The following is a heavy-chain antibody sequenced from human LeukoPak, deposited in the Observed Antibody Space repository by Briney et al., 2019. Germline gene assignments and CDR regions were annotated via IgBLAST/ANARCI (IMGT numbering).Heavy chain of an antibody. V-gene: IGHV4-34*01. J-gene: IGHJ6*02. CDR3: ARQRGYGSGSYPRA. CDR1: GGSFSGYY. D-gene: IGHD3-10*01. CDR2: INHSGST. Sequence: SETLSLTCAVYGGSFSGYYWSWIRQPPGKGLEWIGEINHSGSTNYNPSLKSRVTISVDTSKNQFSLKLSSVTAADTAVYYCARQRGYGSGSYPRAWGQGTTVTVSS.